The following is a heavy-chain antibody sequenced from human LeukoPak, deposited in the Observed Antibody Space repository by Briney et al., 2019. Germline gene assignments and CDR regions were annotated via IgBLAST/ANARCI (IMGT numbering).Heavy chain of an antibody. Sequence: SETLSLTCTVSGGSISSYYWSWIRQPPGKGLEWIGYIYYSGSTNYNPSLKSRVTISVDTSKNQFSLKLSSVTAADTAVYYCARAGVVNQSPFDYWGQGTLVTVSS. J-gene: IGHJ4*02. CDR2: IYYSGST. CDR1: GGSISSYY. CDR3: ARAGVVNQSPFDY. V-gene: IGHV4-59*01. D-gene: IGHD3-3*01.